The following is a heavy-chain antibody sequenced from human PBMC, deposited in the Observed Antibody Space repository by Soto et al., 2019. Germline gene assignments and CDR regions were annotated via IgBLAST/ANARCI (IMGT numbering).Heavy chain of an antibody. J-gene: IGHJ6*02. CDR3: TNTAMVTRYYGMDV. Sequence: PGGSLRLSCAASGFTFSSYGMHWVRQAPGKGLEWVAVISYDGSNKYYADSVKGRFTISRDNSKNTLYLQMNSLRAEDTAVYYCTNTAMVTRYYGMDVWGQGTTVTVSS. CDR2: ISYDGSNK. D-gene: IGHD5-18*01. V-gene: IGHV3-30*18. CDR1: GFTFSSYG.